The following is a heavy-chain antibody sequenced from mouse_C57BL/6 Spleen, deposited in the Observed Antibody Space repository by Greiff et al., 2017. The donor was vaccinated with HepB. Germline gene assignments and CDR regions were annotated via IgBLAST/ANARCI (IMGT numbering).Heavy chain of an antibody. V-gene: IGHV1-69*01. CDR2: IDPSDSYT. J-gene: IGHJ3*01. CDR3: ARSKGGYDVAWFAY. CDR1: GYTFTSYW. D-gene: IGHD2-2*01. Sequence: QVHVKQPGAELVMPGASVKLSCKASGYTFTSYWMHWVKQRPGQGLEWIGEIDPSDSYTNYNQKFKGKSTLTVDKSSSTAYMQLSSLTSEDSAVYYCARSKGGYDVAWFAYWGQGTLVTVSA.